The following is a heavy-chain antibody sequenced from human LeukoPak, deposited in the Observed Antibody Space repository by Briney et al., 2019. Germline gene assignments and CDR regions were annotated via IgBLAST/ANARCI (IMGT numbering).Heavy chain of an antibody. CDR2: ISGSGGST. CDR3: AISNIVVVPAAKFDY. V-gene: IGHV3-23*01. Sequence: GGSLRLSCAASGFTFDDYAMHWVRQAPGKGLEWVSAISGSGGSTYYADSVKGRFTISRDNSKNTLYLQMNSLRAEDTAVYYCAISNIVVVPAAKFDYWGQGTLVTVSS. CDR1: GFTFDDYA. J-gene: IGHJ4*02. D-gene: IGHD2-2*01.